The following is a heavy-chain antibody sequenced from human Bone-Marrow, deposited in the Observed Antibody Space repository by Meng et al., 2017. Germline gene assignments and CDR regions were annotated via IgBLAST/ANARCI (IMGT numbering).Heavy chain of an antibody. D-gene: IGHD6-19*01. CDR2: IGHDGSNK. J-gene: IGHJ2*01. V-gene: IGHV3-33*01. CDR1: GFTFSSYG. CDR3: ARGSDQWVVLAWYFDI. Sequence: GESLKISCAASGFTFSSYGMHWVRQAPGKGLEWVAVIGHDGSNKYYADSVKGRFTIYRDNSKNTLYLQMKSLRAEDTAVYYCARGSDQWVVLAWYFDIWGRGTLVTVSS.